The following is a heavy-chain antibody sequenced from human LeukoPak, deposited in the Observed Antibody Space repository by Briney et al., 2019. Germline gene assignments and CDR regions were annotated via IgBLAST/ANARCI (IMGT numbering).Heavy chain of an antibody. D-gene: IGHD5-18*01. CDR3: ARRGGYSYGYAFDI. CDR2: IYSGGST. Sequence: GGSLTLSCAASGFTVSSNYMSWVRHATGKGLEWVSVIYSGGSTYYADSVKGRFTISRHNSKNTLYLQMNSLRAEDTAVYYCARRGGYSYGYAFDIWGQGTMVTVSS. V-gene: IGHV3-53*04. J-gene: IGHJ3*02. CDR1: GFTVSSNY.